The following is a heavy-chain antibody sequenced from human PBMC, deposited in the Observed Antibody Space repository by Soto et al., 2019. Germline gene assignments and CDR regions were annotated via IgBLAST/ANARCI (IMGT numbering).Heavy chain of an antibody. J-gene: IGHJ6*02. CDR2: ISSNGGST. CDR1: GFTFSSYA. V-gene: IGHV3-64*01. CDR3: ARGVVVVTATYGMDV. D-gene: IGHD2-15*01. Sequence: EVQLVESGGGLVQPGGSLRLSCAASGFTFSSYAMHWVRQAPGKGLEYVSAISSNGGSTYYANSVKGRFTISRDNSKTTLYLQMGCMRAEDMAVYYCARGVVVVTATYGMDVWGQGTTVTVSS.